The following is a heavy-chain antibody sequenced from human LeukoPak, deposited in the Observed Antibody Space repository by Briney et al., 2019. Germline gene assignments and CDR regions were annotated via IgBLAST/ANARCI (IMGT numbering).Heavy chain of an antibody. CDR1: GFAFDSYA. V-gene: IGHV3-30*18. CDR2: ISYDGSDE. CDR3: AKVRVVFNGNYAYYFDF. Sequence: PGGSLRLSCAASGFAFDSYAMHWVRHAPGKGLEWVAIISYDGSDESYADSVKGRFTISRDNSKNTLSLQMNRLRPEDTAVYYCAKVRVVFNGNYAYYFDFWGQGTLVTVSS. J-gene: IGHJ4*02. D-gene: IGHD1-7*01.